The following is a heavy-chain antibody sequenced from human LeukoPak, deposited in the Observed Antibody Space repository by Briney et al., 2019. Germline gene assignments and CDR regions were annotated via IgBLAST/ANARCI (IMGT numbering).Heavy chain of an antibody. D-gene: IGHD3-9*01. CDR2: IKQAGGEQ. V-gene: IGHV3-7*01. CDR1: GFTFSSYW. J-gene: IGHJ4*02. Sequence: GGSLRLSCAASGFTFSSYWMSWVRQAPGKGLEWVANIKQAGGEQYYVDSVKARFTISRDNAKNSLYLQMNSLRAEDTAVYYCARGPVLRYFDWLLPSYYFDYWGQGTLVTVSS. CDR3: ARGPVLRYFDWLLPSYYFDY.